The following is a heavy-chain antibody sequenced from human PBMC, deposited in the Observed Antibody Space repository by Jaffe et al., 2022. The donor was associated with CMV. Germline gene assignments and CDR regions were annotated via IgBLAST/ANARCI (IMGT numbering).Heavy chain of an antibody. CDR1: GGTFSSYA. J-gene: IGHJ6*02. CDR3: ARVGLQYSGYDFGGPYYYYGMDV. V-gene: IGHV1-69*01. D-gene: IGHD5-12*01. CDR2: IIPIFGTA. Sequence: QVQLVQSGAEVKKPGSSVKVSCKASGGTFSSYAISWVRQAPGQGLEWMGGIIPIFGTANYAQKFQGRVTITADESTSTAYMELSSLRSEDTAVYYCARVGLQYSGYDFGGPYYYYGMDVWGQGTTVTVSS.